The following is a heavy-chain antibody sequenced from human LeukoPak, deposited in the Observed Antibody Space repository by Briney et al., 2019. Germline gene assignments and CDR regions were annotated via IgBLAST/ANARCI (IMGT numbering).Heavy chain of an antibody. Sequence: GGSLRLSCAASGFTFSSYGMHWVRQAPGKVLEWVSYISTSSSTIYYADSVKGRFTISRDNAKNSLYLQMNSLRAEDTAVYYCAELGITMIGGVWGKGTTVTISS. CDR3: AELGITMIGGV. J-gene: IGHJ6*04. CDR1: GFTFSSYG. V-gene: IGHV3-48*04. D-gene: IGHD3-10*02. CDR2: ISTSSSTI.